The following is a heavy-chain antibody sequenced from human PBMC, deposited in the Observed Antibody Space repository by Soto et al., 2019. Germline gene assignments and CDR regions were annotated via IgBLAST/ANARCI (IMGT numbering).Heavy chain of an antibody. J-gene: IGHJ5*02. CDR1: GFTFGTTD. D-gene: IGHD3-10*01. CDR2: IDGSGGIT. V-gene: IGHV3-23*01. Sequence: QLLQSGGGLVQPGGSLTLSCAASGFTFGTTDMSWVRQAPGEGLEWVSTIDGSGGITYYADSVKGRFTISRDNSRNTVYLQMNSLRGDDPALYYCGKNSGWFNTWGQGALVTVSS. CDR3: GKNSGWFNT.